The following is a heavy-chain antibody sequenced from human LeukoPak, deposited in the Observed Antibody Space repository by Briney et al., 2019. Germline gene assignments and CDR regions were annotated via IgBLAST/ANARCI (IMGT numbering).Heavy chain of an antibody. J-gene: IGHJ2*01. CDR2: INPNGGST. CDR1: GYTFTSYD. V-gene: IGHV1-46*01. CDR3: ARSFGAPHYYDTSGYIDXXXXXXXVXXXSXSASAPTFD. Sequence: ASVKVSCKASGYTFTSYDINWVRQATGQGLEWMGVINPNGGSTNYAQQFQGRVTVTRDTSMSTVYMDLSSLRSEDTAFYYCARSFGAPHYYDTSGYIDXXXXXXXVXXXSXSASAPTFD. D-gene: IGHD3-22*01.